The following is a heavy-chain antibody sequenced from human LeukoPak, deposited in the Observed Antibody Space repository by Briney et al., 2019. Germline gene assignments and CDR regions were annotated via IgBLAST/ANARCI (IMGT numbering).Heavy chain of an antibody. CDR3: ARHREKSPRHAFDI. V-gene: IGHV4-39*01. Sequence: SETLSLTCTVSGGSISSSSYYWGWLRQPPRKGLEWIGGIYYSGSTYYNPSLKSRVTISVDTSKNQFSLKLSSVTAADTAVYYCARHREKSPRHAFDIWGQGTMVTVSS. CDR1: GGSISSSSYY. J-gene: IGHJ3*02. CDR2: IYYSGST.